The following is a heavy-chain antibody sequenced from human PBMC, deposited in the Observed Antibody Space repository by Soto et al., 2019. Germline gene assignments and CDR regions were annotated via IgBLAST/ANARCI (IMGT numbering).Heavy chain of an antibody. CDR1: GGSISSGGYY. CDR2: IYYSGST. Sequence: SETLSLTCTVSGGSISSGGYYWSWIRQHPGKGLEWSGYIYYSGSTYYNPSLKSRVTISVDTSKNQFSLKLSSVTAADTAVYYCARDRGPNYDYVWGSYRHFYYYGMDVWGQGTKVRVS. D-gene: IGHD3-16*02. V-gene: IGHV4-31*02. CDR3: ARDRGPNYDYVWGSYRHFYYYGMDV. J-gene: IGHJ6*02.